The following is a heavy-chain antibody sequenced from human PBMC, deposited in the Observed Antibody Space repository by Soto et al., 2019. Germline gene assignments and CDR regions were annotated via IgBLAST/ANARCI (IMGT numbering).Heavy chain of an antibody. Sequence: QVQLQESGPGLVKPSQTLSLTCTVSGGSISSGGYYWSWIRQHPGKGLEWIGYIYYSGSTYYNPSLKSRXSXSXXXXXXXXXXXXXXXXXXXXXXXXXXXXXXIWGQGTLVT. CDR2: IYYSGST. J-gene: IGHJ4*02. CDR3: XXXXXXI. V-gene: IGHV4-31*03. CDR1: GGSISSGGYY.